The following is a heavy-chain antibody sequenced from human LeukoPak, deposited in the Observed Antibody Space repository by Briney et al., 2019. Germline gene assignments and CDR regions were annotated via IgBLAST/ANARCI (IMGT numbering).Heavy chain of an antibody. CDR1: GYSFTSYW. J-gene: IGHJ3*02. V-gene: IGHV1-69*01. Sequence: KISCKGSGYSFTSYWIGWVRQAPGQGLEWMGGIIPIFGTANYAQKFQGRVTITADESTSTAYMELSSLRSEDTAVYYCARVLRIAVAGPFHDAFDIWGQGTMVTVSS. CDR3: ARVLRIAVAGPFHDAFDI. D-gene: IGHD6-19*01. CDR2: IIPIFGTA.